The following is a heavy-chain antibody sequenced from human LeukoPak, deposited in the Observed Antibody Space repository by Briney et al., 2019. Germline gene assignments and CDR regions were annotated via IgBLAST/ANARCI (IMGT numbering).Heavy chain of an antibody. CDR2: IYYSGST. J-gene: IGHJ4*02. CDR3: ARHRYYYGPGEA. D-gene: IGHD3-10*01. Sequence: SETLSLTCTVSGGSISSYYWSWIRQPPGKGLGWIGYIYYSGSTNYNPSLKSRVTISLDTSKKQFSLKLSSVTAADTAVYYCARHRYYYGPGEAWGQGTLVTVSS. V-gene: IGHV4-59*08. CDR1: GGSISSYY.